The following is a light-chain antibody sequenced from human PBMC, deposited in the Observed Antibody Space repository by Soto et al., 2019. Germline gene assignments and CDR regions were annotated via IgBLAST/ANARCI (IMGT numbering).Light chain of an antibody. CDR2: TAS. CDR3: QQYNTYPWT. CDR1: QSIGSW. Sequence: IHMTQSPSTLSGSVGDRVIITCRASQSIGSWLAWYQQQPGKVPKLLIYTASTLQSGVPSRFSGSGSGAEFTLTISSLQPEDFATYYCQQYNTYPWTFGQGTKVDIK. V-gene: IGKV1-5*03. J-gene: IGKJ1*01.